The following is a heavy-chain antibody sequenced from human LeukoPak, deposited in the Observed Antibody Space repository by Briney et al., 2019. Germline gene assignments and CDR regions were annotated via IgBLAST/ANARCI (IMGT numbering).Heavy chain of an antibody. V-gene: IGHV1-8*01. CDR1: GYTFTSYD. CDR3: ARGRCSSSWYTWFDP. J-gene: IGHJ5*02. CDR2: MNPNSGNT. Sequence: VASVKVSCTASGYTFTSYDINWVRQATGQGLEWMGWMNPNSGNTGYAQKFQGRVTMTRNTSISTAYMELSSLRSEDTAVYYCARGRCSSSWYTWFDPWGQGTLVTVSS. D-gene: IGHD6-13*01.